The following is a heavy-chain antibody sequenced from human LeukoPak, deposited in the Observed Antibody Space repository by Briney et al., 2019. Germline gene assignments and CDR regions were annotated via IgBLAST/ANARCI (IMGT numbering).Heavy chain of an antibody. CDR1: SGSISNYY. V-gene: IGHV4-59*01. CDR3: ARGYRSTWGVYDYFGVDV. CDR2: VFYTGSS. J-gene: IGHJ6*02. Sequence: PSATLSLTCTGSSGSISNYYWSWIRQPPGKGLEWIGYVFYTGSSNYNPSLKSRVTISVDTSKTQFSLKLISVTPADTAVYYCARGYRSTWGVYDYFGVDVWGQGTTVTVSS. D-gene: IGHD6-13*01.